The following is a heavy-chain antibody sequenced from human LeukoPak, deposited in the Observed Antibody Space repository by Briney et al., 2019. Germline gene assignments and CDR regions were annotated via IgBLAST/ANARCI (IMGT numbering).Heavy chain of an antibody. CDR1: GFTFSSYA. CDR3: AKAGRITMIVVVTYVDY. V-gene: IGHV3-23*01. J-gene: IGHJ4*02. Sequence: GGSLRLSCAASGFTFSSYAMSWVRQAPGKGLEWVSAIRGSGGSTYYADSVKGRFTISRDNSKNTLYLQMNSLRAEDTAVYYCAKAGRITMIVVVTYVDYWGQGTLVTVSS. D-gene: IGHD3-22*01. CDR2: IRGSGGST.